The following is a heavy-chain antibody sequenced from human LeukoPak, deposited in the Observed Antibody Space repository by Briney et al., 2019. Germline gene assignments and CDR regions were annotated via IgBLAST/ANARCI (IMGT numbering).Heavy chain of an antibody. V-gene: IGHV3-74*01. D-gene: IGHD1-26*01. CDR1: GFTFSNYW. Sequence: GGSLRLSCAASGFTFSNYWMHWVRQAPGKGLVWVSRINSDGSRTNYADSVKGRFTISRDNAKNTLYLQMNSLRAEDTAVYYCAREGGATDDAFDIWGQGTMVTVSS. CDR3: AREGGATDDAFDI. CDR2: INSDGSRT. J-gene: IGHJ3*02.